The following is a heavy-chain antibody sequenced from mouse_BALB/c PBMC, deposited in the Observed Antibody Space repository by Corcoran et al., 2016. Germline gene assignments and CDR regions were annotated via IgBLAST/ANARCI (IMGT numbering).Heavy chain of an antibody. CDR2: IYPENGGT. CDR1: GYIFTSYG. Sequence: QVQLKQSGAELVRPGASVKLSCKTSGYIFTSYGIHWVKQRSGQGLEWIGRIYPENGGTYYNEKFKGKATLTADKSSSTAYMQLSSLKSEDSAVYYCARGDYGYVLGYWGQGTTVTVSS. V-gene: IGHV1-76*01. D-gene: IGHD2-2*01. J-gene: IGHJ2*01. CDR3: ARGDYGYVLGY.